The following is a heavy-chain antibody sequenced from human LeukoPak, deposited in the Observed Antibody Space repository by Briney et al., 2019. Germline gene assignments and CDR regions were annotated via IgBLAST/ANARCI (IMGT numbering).Heavy chain of an antibody. V-gene: IGHV3-33*01. CDR2: IWYDGSNK. Sequence: PGGSLRLSCAASGFTFSSYGMHWVRQAPGKGLEWVAVIWYDGSNKYYADSVKGRFTIPRDNSKNTLYLQMNSLRAEDTAVYYCARDSSGVTTQVDYWGQGTLVTVSS. D-gene: IGHD4-17*01. CDR1: GFTFSSYG. CDR3: ARDSSGVTTQVDY. J-gene: IGHJ4*02.